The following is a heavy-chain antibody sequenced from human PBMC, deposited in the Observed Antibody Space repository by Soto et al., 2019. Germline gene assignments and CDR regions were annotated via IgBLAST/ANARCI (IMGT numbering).Heavy chain of an antibody. J-gene: IGHJ5*02. CDR1: GGSISSSSYY. Sequence: PSETLSLTCTVSGGSISSSSYYWGWIRQPPGKGLEWIGSIYYSGTTYYNPSLKSRVTISVDTSKNQFSLKLSSVTAADTAMYYCARLWSGYLDWFDPWGQGTLVTVSS. CDR2: IYYSGTT. V-gene: IGHV4-39*01. D-gene: IGHD3-3*01. CDR3: ARLWSGYLDWFDP.